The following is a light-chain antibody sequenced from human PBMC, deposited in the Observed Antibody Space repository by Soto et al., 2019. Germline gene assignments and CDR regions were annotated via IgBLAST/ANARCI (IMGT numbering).Light chain of an antibody. CDR1: SSNIGNNY. V-gene: IGLV1-51*01. Sequence: QSALTQPPSVSAAPGQKVTISCSGSSSNIGNNYVSWYQQLPGTAPKLLIYDNDVRPSGIPDRFSGSKSGTSATLDITGLQTGDEADYYCGTWDSSLSAVFGGGTKLT. CDR3: GTWDSSLSAV. J-gene: IGLJ2*01. CDR2: DND.